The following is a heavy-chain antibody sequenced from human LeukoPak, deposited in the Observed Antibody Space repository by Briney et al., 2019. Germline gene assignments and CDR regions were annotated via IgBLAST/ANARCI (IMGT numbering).Heavy chain of an antibody. CDR2: INPNSGGT. V-gene: IGHV1-2*02. CDR1: GYTFTGYY. D-gene: IGHD3-3*01. J-gene: IGHJ6*03. Sequence: ASVTVSCKASGYTFTGYYMHWVRQAPGQGLEWMGWINPNSGGTNYAQKFQGRVTMTRDTSISTAYMELSRLRSDDTAVYYCARDGNTIFGVVTRNYYYYYYMDVWGKGTTVTVSS. CDR3: ARDGNTIFGVVTRNYYYYYYMDV.